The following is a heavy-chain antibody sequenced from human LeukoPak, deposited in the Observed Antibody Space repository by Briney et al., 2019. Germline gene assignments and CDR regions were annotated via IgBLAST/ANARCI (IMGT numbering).Heavy chain of an antibody. Sequence: PSETLSLTCTVSGGSITSSSYYWGWIRQPPGKGLEWIGTISYSGGTYYNPSLKSRVTLSVDTSKNQFSLKLSSVTAADTAVYYCARDRGHHTMVRGVTAYYYYMDVWGKGTTVTISS. J-gene: IGHJ6*03. V-gene: IGHV4-39*07. CDR2: ISYSGGT. CDR1: GGSITSSSYY. D-gene: IGHD3-10*01. CDR3: ARDRGHHTMVRGVTAYYYYMDV.